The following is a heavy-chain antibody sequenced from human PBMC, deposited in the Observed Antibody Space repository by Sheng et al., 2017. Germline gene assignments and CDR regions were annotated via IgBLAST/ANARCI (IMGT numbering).Heavy chain of an antibody. D-gene: IGHD3-3*01. CDR3: ATIKSGLFRTGDS. J-gene: IGHJ5*02. V-gene: IGHV1-2*02. Sequence: QVHLVQSGAEVKKPGASVKVSCEASGYTFSDYFMHWVRQAPGQGLEWMGWINPDSGDTKYAPKFQGRVTMTGDTSLSIAYLELSRLTSDDTAFYYCATIKSGLFRTGDSWGQG. CDR2: INPDSGDT. CDR1: GYTFSDYF.